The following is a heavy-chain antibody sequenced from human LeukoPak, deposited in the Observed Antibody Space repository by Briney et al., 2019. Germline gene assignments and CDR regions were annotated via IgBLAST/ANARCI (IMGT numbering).Heavy chain of an antibody. CDR3: ARVGYCSSTSCYLRISDAFDI. Sequence: PGGSLRLSCAASGFTFSSYSMNWVRQAPEKGLEWVSSISSSSSYIYYTDSVKGRFTISRDNAKNSLYLQMNSLRAEDTAVYYCARVGYCSSTSCYLRISDAFDIWGQGTMVTVSS. CDR1: GFTFSSYS. D-gene: IGHD2-2*01. J-gene: IGHJ3*02. V-gene: IGHV3-21*01. CDR2: ISSSSSYI.